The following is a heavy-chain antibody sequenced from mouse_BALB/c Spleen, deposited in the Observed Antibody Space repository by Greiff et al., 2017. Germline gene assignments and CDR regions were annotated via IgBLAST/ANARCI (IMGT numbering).Heavy chain of an antibody. V-gene: IGHV3-6*02. CDR2: ISYDGSN. J-gene: IGHJ1*01. Sequence: EVKLVESGPGLVKPSQSLSLTCSVTGYSITSGYYWNWIRQFPGNKLEWMGYISYDGSNNYNPSLKNRISITRDTSKNQFFLKLNSVTTEDTATYYCARVEGRWYFDVWGAGTTVTVSS. CDR3: ARVEGRWYFDV. D-gene: IGHD3-3*01. CDR1: GYSITSGYY.